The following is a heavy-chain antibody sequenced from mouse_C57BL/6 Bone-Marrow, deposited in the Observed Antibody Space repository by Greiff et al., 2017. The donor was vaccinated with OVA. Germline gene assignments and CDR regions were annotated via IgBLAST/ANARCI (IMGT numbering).Heavy chain of an antibody. Sequence: EVMLVESGGGLVKPGGSLKLSCAASGFTFSSYAMSWVRQTPEKRLEWVATISDGGSYTYYPDNVKGRFTISRDNAKNNLYLQMSHLKSEDTAMYYCAGFDYWGQGTLVTVSA. V-gene: IGHV5-4*03. CDR3: AGFDY. CDR2: ISDGGSYT. CDR1: GFTFSSYA. J-gene: IGHJ3*01.